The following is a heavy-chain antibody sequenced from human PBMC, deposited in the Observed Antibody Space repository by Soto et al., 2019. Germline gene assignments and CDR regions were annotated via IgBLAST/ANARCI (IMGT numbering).Heavy chain of an antibody. J-gene: IGHJ6*02. D-gene: IGHD3-10*01. CDR2: IYSGGST. CDR1: GFTVSSNY. V-gene: IGHV3-66*01. Sequence: GGSLRLSCAASGFTVSSNYMSWVRQAPGKGLGWVSVIYSGGSTYYADSVKGRFTISRDNSKNTLHLQMNSLRAEDTAVYYCAKDGAEGEYYYYYGMDVWGQGTTVTVSS. CDR3: AKDGAEGEYYYYYGMDV.